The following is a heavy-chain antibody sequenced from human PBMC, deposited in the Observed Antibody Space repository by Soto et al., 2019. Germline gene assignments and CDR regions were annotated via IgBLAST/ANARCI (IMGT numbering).Heavy chain of an antibody. Sequence: SETLSLTCAVDDGYFICYCLSWIRKQTGKGLEWIGEINHSGSTNYNPSLKSRVTISVDTSKNQFSLKLSSVTAADTAVYYCARTYSSGYYYYGMDVWGQGTTVTVSS. J-gene: IGHJ6*02. CDR1: DGYFICYC. D-gene: IGHD6-19*01. CDR2: INHSGST. CDR3: ARTYSSGYYYYGMDV. V-gene: IGHV4-34*01.